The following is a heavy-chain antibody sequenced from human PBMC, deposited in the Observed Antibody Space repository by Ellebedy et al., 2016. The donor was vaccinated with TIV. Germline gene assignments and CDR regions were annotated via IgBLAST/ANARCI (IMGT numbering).Heavy chain of an antibody. J-gene: IGHJ6*02. CDR3: AREDPPDYDFWSGYYYYYGMDV. Sequence: MPGGSLRLSCTVSGGSISGYYWSWIRQPPGKGLEWIGYIYYSGSTNYNPSLKSRVTISVDTSKNQFSLKLSSVTAADTAVYYCAREDPPDYDFWSGYYYYYGMDVWGQGTTVTVSS. D-gene: IGHD3-3*01. CDR2: IYYSGST. CDR1: GGSISGYY. V-gene: IGHV4-59*01.